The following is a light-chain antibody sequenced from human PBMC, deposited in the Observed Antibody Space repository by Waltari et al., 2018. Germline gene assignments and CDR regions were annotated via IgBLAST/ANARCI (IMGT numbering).Light chain of an antibody. CDR3: QQYGTSLYT. V-gene: IGKV3-20*01. Sequence: EIVLTQSPGTLSLSPGARATLSSRASQSVNNNYLAWYQQRPGQPPRLLISGASSRATGIPDRFSGSGSGTDFTLTISRLEPEDFAVYYCQQYGTSLYTFGQGTKLEIK. CDR1: QSVNNNY. CDR2: GAS. J-gene: IGKJ2*01.